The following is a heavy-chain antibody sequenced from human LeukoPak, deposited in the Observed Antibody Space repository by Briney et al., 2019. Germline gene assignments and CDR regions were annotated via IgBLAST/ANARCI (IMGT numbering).Heavy chain of an antibody. CDR3: AREPRGNWFDP. CDR2: INSDGSST. CDR1: GFTFSSYW. V-gene: IGHV3-74*01. J-gene: IGHJ5*02. Sequence: GGSLRLSCAASGFTFSSYWVHWVRQVPGKGLAWVSRINSDGSSTRYADSVKGRFTISRDNAKNTLYVQMNSLRAEGTAVYYCAREPRGNWFDPWGQGTLVTVSS.